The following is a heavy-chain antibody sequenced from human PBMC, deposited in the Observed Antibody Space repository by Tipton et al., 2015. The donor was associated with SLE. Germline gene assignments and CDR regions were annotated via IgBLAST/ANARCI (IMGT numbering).Heavy chain of an antibody. CDR2: INHSGSA. V-gene: IGHV4-34*01. J-gene: IGHJ6*03. D-gene: IGHD3-22*01. CDR1: GGSFSGYY. Sequence: TLSLTCAVYGGSFSGYYWSWIRQPPGKGLEWIGEINHSGSANYNPSLKSRVTISLDASKNQFSLKLSSVTAADTAVYYCARKVKRYYDSSGYYPPRDYYYYMDVWGKGTTVTVSS. CDR3: ARKVKRYYDSSGYYPPRDYYYYMDV.